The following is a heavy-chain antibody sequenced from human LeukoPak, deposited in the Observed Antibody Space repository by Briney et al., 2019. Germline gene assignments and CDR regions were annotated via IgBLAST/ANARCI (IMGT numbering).Heavy chain of an antibody. V-gene: IGHV3-30*01. D-gene: IGHD3-10*01. CDR1: GFIFSNYA. Sequence: GGSLRLSGAASGFIFSNYAMHWVRQAPGKGLEWVALISSDGSKTYHADPVKGRFSISRDNSKNTLYLQLNSLRAEDTSVYYCARDSTYWYDSGSSGPHYFDYWGQGTLVTVSS. J-gene: IGHJ4*02. CDR2: ISSDGSKT. CDR3: ARDSTYWYDSGSSGPHYFDY.